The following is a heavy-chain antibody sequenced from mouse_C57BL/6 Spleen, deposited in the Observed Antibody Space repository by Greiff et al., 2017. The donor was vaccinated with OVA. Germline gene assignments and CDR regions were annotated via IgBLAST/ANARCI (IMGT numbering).Heavy chain of an antibody. CDR2: IYPSDSET. CDR3: ARESPITTVVAHLYFDV. D-gene: IGHD1-1*01. V-gene: IGHV1-61*01. Sequence: QVQLQQPGAELVRPGSSVKLSCKASGYTFTSYWMDWVKQRPGQGLEWIGNIYPSDSETPYNQKFKDKATLTVDKSSSTAYMQRSSLTSEDSAVYYCARESPITTVVAHLYFDVWGTGTTVTVSS. CDR1: GYTFTSYW. J-gene: IGHJ1*03.